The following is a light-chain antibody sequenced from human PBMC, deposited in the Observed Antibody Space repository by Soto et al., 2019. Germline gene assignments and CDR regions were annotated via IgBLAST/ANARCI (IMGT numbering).Light chain of an antibody. V-gene: IGKV3-20*01. CDR2: GAS. CDR1: QSVRDSY. CDR3: QQYGRSPPT. J-gene: IGKJ1*01. Sequence: EIALTQSPGTLSLSPGERATLSCRASQSVRDSYLAWYQQKPGQAPRLLIYGASSRASGVPDRFSGSGSGTDFTLTISRLEPEDFAVYCCQQYGRSPPTFGQGTKVDIK.